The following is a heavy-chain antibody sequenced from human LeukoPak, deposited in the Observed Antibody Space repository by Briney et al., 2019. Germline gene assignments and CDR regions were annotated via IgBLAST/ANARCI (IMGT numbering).Heavy chain of an antibody. Sequence: SETLSLTCAVYGGSFSGYYWSWIRQPPGKGLEWIGEINHSGSTNYNPSLKSRVTISVDTSKNQFSLKLSSVTAADTAVYYCARGRPISKRYHYYYYMDVWGKGTTVTVSS. CDR2: INHSGST. V-gene: IGHV4-34*01. D-gene: IGHD4-11*01. CDR3: ARGRPISKRYHYYYYMDV. CDR1: GGSFSGYY. J-gene: IGHJ6*03.